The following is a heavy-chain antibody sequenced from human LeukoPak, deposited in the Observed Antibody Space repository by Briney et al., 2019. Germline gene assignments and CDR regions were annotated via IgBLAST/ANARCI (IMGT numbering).Heavy chain of an antibody. CDR2: IYASGST. J-gene: IGHJ5*02. D-gene: IGHD4-23*01. CDR1: GGSINSYY. Sequence: SSETLSLTCTVSGGSINSYYWSWLRQPAERGLEWIERIYASGSTTYNPSPRSQVAISMDTSKNQFSLRLTSVTAADTAVYYCTRDSGTTGVVKFDPWGQGILVTVSS. V-gene: IGHV4-4*07. CDR3: TRDSGTTGVVKFDP.